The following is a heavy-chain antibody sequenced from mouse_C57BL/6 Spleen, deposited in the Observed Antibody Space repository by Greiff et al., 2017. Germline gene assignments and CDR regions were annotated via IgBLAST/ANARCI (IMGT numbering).Heavy chain of an antibody. V-gene: IGHV1-18*01. CDR2: INPNNGGT. Sequence: EVQLQQSGPELVKPGASVKIPCKASGYTFTDSNMDWVKQSHGKSLEWIGDINPNNGGTIYNQKFKGKATLTVDKSSSTAYMELRSLTSADTAVYYCARDLGMDCWGQGTSVTVSS. CDR1: GYTFTDSN. CDR3: ARDLGMDC. J-gene: IGHJ4*01.